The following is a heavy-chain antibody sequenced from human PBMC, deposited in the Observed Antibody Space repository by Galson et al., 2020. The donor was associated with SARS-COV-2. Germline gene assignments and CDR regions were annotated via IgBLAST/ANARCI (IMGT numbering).Heavy chain of an antibody. CDR2: ISDDAGNK. J-gene: IGHJ4*02. CDR1: GFSFRTSG. D-gene: IGHD4-17*01. Sequence: QASETLSLTCAASGFSFRTSGMHWVRQAPGKGLEWVAIISDDAGNKLYADSVKGRFTISRDNSKNTLYLQMNSLRAEDTAVYYCARDYGDQYFDYWGQGTLVTVSS. V-gene: IGHV3-30*03. CDR3: ARDYGDQYFDY.